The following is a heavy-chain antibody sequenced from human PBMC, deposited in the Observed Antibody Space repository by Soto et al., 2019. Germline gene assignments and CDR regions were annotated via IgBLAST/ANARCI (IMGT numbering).Heavy chain of an antibody. Sequence: GRSLSLSCAASGVTLSSYGMHWVRQAPGKGLEWVAVIWYDGSNKYYADSVKGRFTISRDNSKNTLYLQMNSLRAADTAVYYCVRDVAAVGTDWFDPWGLGTLVTVSS. J-gene: IGHJ5*02. V-gene: IGHV3-33*01. CDR2: IWYDGSNK. D-gene: IGHD6-13*01. CDR3: VRDVAAVGTDWFDP. CDR1: GVTLSSYG.